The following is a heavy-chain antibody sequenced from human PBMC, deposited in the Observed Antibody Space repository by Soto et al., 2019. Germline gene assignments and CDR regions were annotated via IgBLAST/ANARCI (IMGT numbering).Heavy chain of an antibody. CDR2: INHSGST. V-gene: IGHV4-34*01. CDR1: GGSFSGYY. Sequence: PSETLSLTCAVYGGSFSGYYWSWIRQPPGKGLEWIGEINHSGSTNYNPSLKSRVTISVDTSKNQFSLKLSSVTAADTAVYYCARGRFGDYYFLFGYSPQGNHRHRFAYRARGTSVPVSS. D-gene: IGHD3-3*01. J-gene: IGHJ1*01. CDR3: ARGRFGDYYFLFGYSPQGNHRHRFAY.